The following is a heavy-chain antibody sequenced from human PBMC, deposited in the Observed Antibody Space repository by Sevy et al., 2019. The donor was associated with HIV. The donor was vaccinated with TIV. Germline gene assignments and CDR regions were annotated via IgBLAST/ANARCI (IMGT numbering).Heavy chain of an antibody. Sequence: GESLKISCKGSGYTFTSYWIIWVRQMPGKGLEWMGRIDPSDSYTHYNPSFQGHVTISVDKSINTAYLQWSSLKASDTAMYYCARTGDSSGRDNCFDPWGQGTLVTVSS. CDR3: ARTGDSSGRDNCFDP. J-gene: IGHJ5*02. V-gene: IGHV5-10-1*01. CDR2: IDPSDSYT. CDR1: GYTFTSYW. D-gene: IGHD3-22*01.